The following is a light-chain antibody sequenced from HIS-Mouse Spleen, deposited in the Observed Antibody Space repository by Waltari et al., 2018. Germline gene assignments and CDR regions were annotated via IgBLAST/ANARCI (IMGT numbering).Light chain of an antibody. V-gene: IGLV2-23*01. J-gene: IGLJ3*02. CDR2: EGS. Sequence: QSALTQPASVSGSPGQSITISCTGPSSAVGSYNLVSWYQQHPGQAPKLMIYEGSKRPSGVSNRFSGSKSGNTASLTISGLQAEDEADYYCCSYAGSSTLVFGGGTKLTVL. CDR3: CSYAGSSTLV. CDR1: SSAVGSYNL.